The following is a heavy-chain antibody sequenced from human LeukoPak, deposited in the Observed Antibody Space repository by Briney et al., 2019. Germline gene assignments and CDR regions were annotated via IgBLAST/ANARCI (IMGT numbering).Heavy chain of an antibody. D-gene: IGHD6-13*01. CDR1: GGTFSSYA. J-gene: IGHJ4*02. Sequence: SVKVSCKASGGTFSSYAISWVRQAPGQGLEWMGGIIPIFGTANYAQKFQGRVTITADESTNTAYMELSSLRSEDTAVYYCASPTPRYSSSWPPLYYFDYWGQGTLVTVSS. CDR3: ASPTPRYSSSWPPLYYFDY. CDR2: IIPIFGTA. V-gene: IGHV1-69*13.